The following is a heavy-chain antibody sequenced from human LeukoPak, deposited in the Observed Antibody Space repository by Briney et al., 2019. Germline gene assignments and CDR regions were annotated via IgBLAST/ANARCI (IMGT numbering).Heavy chain of an antibody. CDR3: ARWRNYCSGGSCYTGPFDY. V-gene: IGHV3-7*01. CDR2: IKQDESEK. D-gene: IGHD2-15*01. CDR1: GFTFSSYW. Sequence: PGGSLRLSCAASGFTFSSYWMSWVRQAPGKGLEWVANIKQDESEKYYVDSVKGRFTISRDNAKNSLYLQMNSLRAEDTAVYYCARWRNYCSGGSCYTGPFDYWGQGTLVTVSS. J-gene: IGHJ4*02.